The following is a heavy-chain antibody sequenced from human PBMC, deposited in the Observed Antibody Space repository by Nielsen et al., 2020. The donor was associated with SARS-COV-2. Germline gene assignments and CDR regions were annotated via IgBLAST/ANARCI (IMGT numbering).Heavy chain of an antibody. D-gene: IGHD3-16*01. CDR1: GFTFSSYD. CDR3: ARVEDGGRHYYYYGMDV. J-gene: IGHJ6*02. Sequence: GESLKISCAASGFTFSSYDMHWVRQATGKGLEWVSAIGTAGDTYYPGSVKGRFTISRENAKNSLYLQMNSLRAGDTAVYYCARVEDGGRHYYYYGMDVWGQGTTVTVSS. CDR2: IGTAGDT. V-gene: IGHV3-13*04.